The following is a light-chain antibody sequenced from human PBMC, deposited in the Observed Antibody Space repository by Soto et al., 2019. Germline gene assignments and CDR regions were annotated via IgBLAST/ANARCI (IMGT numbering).Light chain of an antibody. CDR2: DAS. CDR1: QSISSW. V-gene: IGKV1-5*01. CDR3: QQYFT. J-gene: IGKJ3*01. Sequence: DLQMTQSPSTLSASVGDRVTITCRASQSISSWLAWYQQKPGKAPKLLIYDASSLESGVPSRFSGSGSGTEFTLTISSLQPDDFATYYCQQYFTFGPGTKVDIK.